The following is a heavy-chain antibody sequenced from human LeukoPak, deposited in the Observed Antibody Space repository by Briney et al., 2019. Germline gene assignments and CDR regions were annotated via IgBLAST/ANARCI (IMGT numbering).Heavy chain of an antibody. J-gene: IGHJ3*02. D-gene: IGHD1-26*01. CDR1: GFTFTSSA. CDR3: AAPYSGSSAWGAFDI. CDR2: IVVGSSNI. Sequence: ASVKVSCKASGFTFTSSAMQWVRQARGQRLEWIGWIVVGSSNINYAQKLQERVTITRDMSTSTAYMELSSLRSEDTAVYYCAAPYSGSSAWGAFDIWGQGTMVTVSS. V-gene: IGHV1-58*02.